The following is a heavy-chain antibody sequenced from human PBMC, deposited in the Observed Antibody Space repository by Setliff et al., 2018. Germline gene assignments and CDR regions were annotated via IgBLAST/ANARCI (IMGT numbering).Heavy chain of an antibody. CDR1: GGTFSSYA. CDR3: ARDGDNYYDSSGYYLNHAFDI. V-gene: IGHV1-8*02. J-gene: IGHJ3*02. D-gene: IGHD3-22*01. CDR2: MNPDSGNT. Sequence: ASVKVSCKASGGTFSSYAISWVRQAPGQGLEWMGWMNPDSGNTGYAQKFQGRVTMTRNTSISTAYMELSSLRSEDTAVYYCARDGDNYYDSSGYYLNHAFDIWGQGTMVTVSS.